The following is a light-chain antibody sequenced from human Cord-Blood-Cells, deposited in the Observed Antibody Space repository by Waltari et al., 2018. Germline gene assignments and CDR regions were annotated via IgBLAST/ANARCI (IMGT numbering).Light chain of an antibody. Sequence: DIVMTQSPDPRAVSVGERATINCKSSQSVSYSSNNKNYLAWYQQKPGQPPKLLIYWASTRESGVPDRFSGSGSGTDFTLTISSMQAEDVAVYYCQQYYSTPTWTFGQGTNVEIK. J-gene: IGKJ1*01. CDR2: WAS. CDR3: QQYYSTPTWT. CDR1: QSVSYSSNNKNY. V-gene: IGKV4-1*01.